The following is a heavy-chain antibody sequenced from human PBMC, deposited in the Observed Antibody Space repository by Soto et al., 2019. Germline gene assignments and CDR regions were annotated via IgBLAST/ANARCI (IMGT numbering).Heavy chain of an antibody. J-gene: IGHJ1*01. CDR3: AKDREVSSGWYSYFQH. D-gene: IGHD6-19*01. V-gene: IGHV3-23*01. CDR1: GFTFTSHV. Sequence: GGSLRLSCAASGFTFTSHVMNWVRQAPGKGLEWVSSITSGGGSTYYAASVKDRFTISRDNSRNTLYLQMNSLRAEDTAVYYCAKDREVSSGWYSYFQHWGQGTLVTVSS. CDR2: ITSGGGST.